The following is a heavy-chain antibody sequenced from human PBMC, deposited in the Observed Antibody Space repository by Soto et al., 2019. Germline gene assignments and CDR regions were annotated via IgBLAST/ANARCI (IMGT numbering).Heavy chain of an antibody. V-gene: IGHV4-59*01. CDR3: ARAHGSGSYPFDY. Sequence: SETLSLTCTVSGGSISSYYWSWIRQPPGKGLEWIGYIYYSGSTNYNPSLKSRVTISVDTSKNQFSLKLSSVTAVDTAVYYCARAHGSGSYPFDYWGQGTLVTVSS. CDR1: GGSISSYY. J-gene: IGHJ4*02. CDR2: IYYSGST. D-gene: IGHD3-10*01.